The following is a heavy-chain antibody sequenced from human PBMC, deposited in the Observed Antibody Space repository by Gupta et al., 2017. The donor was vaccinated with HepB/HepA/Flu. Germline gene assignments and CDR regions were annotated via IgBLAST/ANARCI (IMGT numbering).Heavy chain of an antibody. V-gene: IGHV3-7*01. J-gene: IGHJ4*02. CDR3: ARHRGQRLEREVDY. CDR1: GFTFSSYW. D-gene: IGHD6-19*01. Sequence: EVQLVESGGGLVQPGGSLRLSCAASGFTFSSYWMSWVLQAPGKGLEWVANIKQDGSEKYYVDSVKGRFTISRDNAKNSLYLQMNSLRAEDTAVYYCARHRGQRLEREVDYWGQGTLVTVSS. CDR2: IKQDGSEK.